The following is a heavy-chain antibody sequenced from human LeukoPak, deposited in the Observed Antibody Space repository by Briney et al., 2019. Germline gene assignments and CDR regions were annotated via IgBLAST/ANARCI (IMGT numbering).Heavy chain of an antibody. D-gene: IGHD5-24*01. Sequence: ASVKVSCKASGYTFTGYYMHWVRQAPGQGLEWMGIINPSGGSTSYAQKFQGRVTMTRDTSTSTVYMELSSLRSEDTAVYYCARDATRDGSENWFDPWGQGTLVTVSS. CDR2: INPSGGST. V-gene: IGHV1-46*01. J-gene: IGHJ5*02. CDR1: GYTFTGYY. CDR3: ARDATRDGSENWFDP.